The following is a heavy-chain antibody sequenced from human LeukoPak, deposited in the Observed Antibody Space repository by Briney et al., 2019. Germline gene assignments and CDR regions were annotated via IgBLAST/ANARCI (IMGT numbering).Heavy chain of an antibody. CDR1: GFTFSSYS. D-gene: IGHD6-25*01. V-gene: IGHV3-21*01. CDR2: ISSSSSYI. Sequence: SGGSLRLSCAASGFTFSSYSMNWVRQAPGKGLEWVSSISSSSSYIYYADSVKGRFTISRDNAKNSLYLQMNSLRAEDTAVYYCARDGPADTDYWGQGTLVTVSS. CDR3: ARDGPADTDY. J-gene: IGHJ4*02.